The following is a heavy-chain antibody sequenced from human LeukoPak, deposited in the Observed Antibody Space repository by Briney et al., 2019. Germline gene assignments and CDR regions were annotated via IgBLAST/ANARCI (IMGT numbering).Heavy chain of an antibody. J-gene: IGHJ4*02. D-gene: IGHD3-22*01. V-gene: IGHV4-39*02. CDR3: AKRDDSGGNLVDL. CDR1: GGSIRSGSHY. Sequence: SETLSLTCTVSGGSIRSGSHYWVWIRQPPGKGLEWIGSIYYSGSTYYNPSLENRVTISIDTSQNHFSLRLRSLSAADTSVYYCAKRDDSGGNLVDLWGQGTLVTVSS. CDR2: IYYSGST.